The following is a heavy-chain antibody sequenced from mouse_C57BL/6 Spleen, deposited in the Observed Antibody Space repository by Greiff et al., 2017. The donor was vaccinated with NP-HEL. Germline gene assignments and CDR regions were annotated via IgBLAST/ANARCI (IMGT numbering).Heavy chain of an antibody. CDR1: GFTFSSYG. V-gene: IGHV5-6*01. Sequence: EVQVVESGGDLVKPGGSLKLSCAASGFTFSSYGMSWVRQTPDKRLEWVATISSGGSYTYYPDSVKGRFTISRDNATNTLYLQMSSLKSEDTAMYYCARHAGITTSYFDYWGQGTTLTVSS. D-gene: IGHD1-1*01. J-gene: IGHJ2*01. CDR2: ISSGGSYT. CDR3: ARHAGITTSYFDY.